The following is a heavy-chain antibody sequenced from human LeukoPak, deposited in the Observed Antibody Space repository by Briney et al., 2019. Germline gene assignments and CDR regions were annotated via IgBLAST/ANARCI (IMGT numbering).Heavy chain of an antibody. CDR2: IQSHATNK. J-gene: IGHJ4*02. V-gene: IGHV3-30*02. CDR1: GFTFSTYG. Sequence: PGGSLRLSCAASGFTFSTYGMHWVRQAPGKGLEWVSFIQSHATNKYYADSVKGRFTVSRDNSKNTLYLQMNSLTPEDTAMYYCANDADYHPYYWGQGTLVTVSS. D-gene: IGHD4-11*01. CDR3: ANDADYHPYY.